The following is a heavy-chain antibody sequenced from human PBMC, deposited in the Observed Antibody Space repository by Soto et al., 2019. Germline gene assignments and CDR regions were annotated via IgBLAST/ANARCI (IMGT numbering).Heavy chain of an antibody. Sequence: GASVKVSCKASGYTFTSYYMHWVRQAPGQGLEWMGIINPSGGSTSYAQKFQGRVTMTRDTSASTVYMELSSLRSEDTAVYYCARSSRYCGGGCPSFNYYYYSGMDVWGQGTTVTVSS. V-gene: IGHV1-46*01. D-gene: IGHD2-21*02. J-gene: IGHJ6*02. CDR1: GYTFTSYY. CDR3: ARSSRYCGGGCPSFNYYYYSGMDV. CDR2: INPSGGST.